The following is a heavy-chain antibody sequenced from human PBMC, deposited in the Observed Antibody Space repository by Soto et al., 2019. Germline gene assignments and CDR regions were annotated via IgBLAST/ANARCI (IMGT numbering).Heavy chain of an antibody. J-gene: IGHJ4*02. CDR2: IKQDGSEK. CDR3: ARDLPWYISSSYFGY. CDR1: GFTFSSYW. Sequence: EVQLVESGGGLVQPGGSLRLSCAASGFTFSSYWMSWVRQAPGKGLEWVANIKQDGSEKYYVDSVKGRFTITGDNAKNSLYLQMNSLRAEDAAVYYCARDLPWYISSSYFGYWGQGTLVTVSS. V-gene: IGHV3-7*01. D-gene: IGHD6-6*01.